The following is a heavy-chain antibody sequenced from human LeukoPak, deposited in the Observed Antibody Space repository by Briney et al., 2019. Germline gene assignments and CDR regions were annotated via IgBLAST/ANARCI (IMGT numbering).Heavy chain of an antibody. D-gene: IGHD6-13*01. CDR1: GDSVSSKSVT. CDR3: AREEQLVHGNYYYYYYMDV. CDR2: TYYTSRWNN. J-gene: IGHJ6*03. Sequence: SQTLSLTCAISGDSVSSKSVTWNWIRQSPSRGLEWLGRTYYTSRWNNDYAVSVRRRITVNPDTSKNQFSLQLNSVTAADTAVYYCAREEQLVHGNYYYYYYMDVWGKGTTVTVSS. V-gene: IGHV6-1*01.